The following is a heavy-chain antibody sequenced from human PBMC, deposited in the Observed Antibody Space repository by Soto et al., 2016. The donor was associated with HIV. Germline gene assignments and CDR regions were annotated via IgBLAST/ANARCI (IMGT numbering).Heavy chain of an antibody. CDR3: ARGLLGLTHVFGADYYYTGFGR. J-gene: IGHJ6*02. CDR2: IYSSDSA. CDR1: GGSISSGGYY. V-gene: IGHV4-31*03. D-gene: IGHD3-3*01. Sequence: VQLQESGPGLIKPSQTLSLTCTVAGGSISSGGYYWSWIRQRPGKGLDYIGYIYSSDSAYYTPSSSVALPYRSTRPRTQFSLKLRSVTVADTAVYYCARGLLGLTHVFGADYYYTGFGRLGPRCLGHRLL.